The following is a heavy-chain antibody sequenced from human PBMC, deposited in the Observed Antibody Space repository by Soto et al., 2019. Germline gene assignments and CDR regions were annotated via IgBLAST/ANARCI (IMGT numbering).Heavy chain of an antibody. CDR2: LDSSGDT. D-gene: IGHD2-8*02. J-gene: IGHJ4*02. CDR1: GFSLTTEGMC. Sequence: SGPTLVNPTQTLTLTCTFAGFSLTTEGMCVTWIRQTPGGALEWFGLLDSSGDTWYSTSLETRLTISTDTSENQIVLTMTSMDLVDTATYFCARSPLYLPASLATGYSDYWGPGLHVTVSS. V-gene: IGHV2-70*12. CDR3: ARSPLYLPASLATGYSDY.